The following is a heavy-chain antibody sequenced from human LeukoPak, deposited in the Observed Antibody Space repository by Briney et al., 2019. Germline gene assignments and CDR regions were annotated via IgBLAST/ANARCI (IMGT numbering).Heavy chain of an antibody. J-gene: IGHJ4*02. CDR1: GFTFSSYW. D-gene: IGHD6-19*01. CDR3: ARGVSSGWWGLFDY. CDR2: IKQDGSEK. Sequence: GGSLRLSCAASGFTFSSYWMSWVRQAPGKGLEWVANIKQDGSEKYYVDSVKGRFTISRDNAKNSLYPQMNSLRAEDTAVYYCARGVSSGWWGLFDYWGQGTLVTVSS. V-gene: IGHV3-7*01.